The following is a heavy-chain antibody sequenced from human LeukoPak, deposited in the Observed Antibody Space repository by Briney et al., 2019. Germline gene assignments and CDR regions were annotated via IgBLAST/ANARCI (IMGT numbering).Heavy chain of an antibody. J-gene: IGHJ4*02. V-gene: IGHV3-74*01. CDR1: AFTFNTYW. CDR2: INGDESST. CDR3: ARGAKWAYYFDY. Sequence: GGSLRLSCAASAFTFNTYWMHWVRQVPGRGLEWVSRINGDESSTNYADSVKGRITISRDNAKDTLYLHMNSLTAEDTAVYYCARGAKWAYYFDYWGQGTLVTVSS. D-gene: IGHD1-26*01.